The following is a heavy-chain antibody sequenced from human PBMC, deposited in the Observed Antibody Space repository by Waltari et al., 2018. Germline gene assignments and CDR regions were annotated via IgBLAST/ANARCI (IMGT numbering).Heavy chain of an antibody. Sequence: QVQLQQWGAGLLQTSETLSLTCAVYGGSFSGYSWSWIRQPQGKGLGWSWEINHSGSTNYNPSLKSRVTISVDTSKSQFSLELSTVTAADTAVYYCAREGRYYGSGSYYWGQGTLVTVSS. CDR1: GGSFSGYS. CDR3: AREGRYYGSGSYY. CDR2: INHSGST. D-gene: IGHD3-10*01. V-gene: IGHV4-34*01. J-gene: IGHJ4*02.